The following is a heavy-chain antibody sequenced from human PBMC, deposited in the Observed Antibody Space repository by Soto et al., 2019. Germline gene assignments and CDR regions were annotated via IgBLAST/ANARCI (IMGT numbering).Heavy chain of an antibody. CDR2: IHHGGGT. V-gene: IGHV4-4*02. CDR1: GGSISSSNW. CDR3: ARQPPDYSGVDV. Sequence: QVQLQESGPGLVRPSGTLSLTCDVSGGSISSSNWWSWVHQPPGKGLEWIAEIHHGGGTNYNPSLKSRVTISMDKPANQVSLKVNSVTAADTAVYHCARQPPDYSGVDVWGQGTTVIVSS. J-gene: IGHJ6*02.